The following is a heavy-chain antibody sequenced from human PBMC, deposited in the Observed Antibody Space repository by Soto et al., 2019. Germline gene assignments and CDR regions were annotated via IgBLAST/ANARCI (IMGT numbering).Heavy chain of an antibody. CDR2: TSFDGSYK. CDR3: AEDAARFLEWLPIGDLYGMDV. Sequence: QVSLVEAGGGVVQPGRSLRLSCSVSGFTFSSYGMHWVRQAPGKRLEWVAVTSFDGSYKEYADSVKGPFTISKDSSKNTMDLQMDRLRLEEMAVYYCAEDAARFLEWLPIGDLYGMDVWGPGTTVIVSS. J-gene: IGHJ6*02. CDR1: GFTFSSYG. V-gene: IGHV3-30*18. D-gene: IGHD3-3*01.